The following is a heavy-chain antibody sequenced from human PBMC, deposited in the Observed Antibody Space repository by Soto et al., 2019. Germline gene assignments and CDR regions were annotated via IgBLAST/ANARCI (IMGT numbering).Heavy chain of an antibody. CDR2: ITPMFGTA. V-gene: IGHV1-69*12. D-gene: IGHD6-19*01. CDR3: AQTLGSAVAGPGRFDL. CDR1: GGTFSRYA. Sequence: QVQLVQSGAEVKKPGSSVKVSCKASGGTFSRYAISWVRQAPGQGLEWMGGITPMFGTANYAQKFQGRVTNTADESTSTVHRELRRLRSEDTAVYYCAQTLGSAVAGPGRFDLWGRGTLVIVSS. J-gene: IGHJ2*01.